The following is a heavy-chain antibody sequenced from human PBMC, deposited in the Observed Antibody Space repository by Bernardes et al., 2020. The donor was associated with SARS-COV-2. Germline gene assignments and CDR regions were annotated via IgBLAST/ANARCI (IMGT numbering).Heavy chain of an antibody. D-gene: IGHD6-13*01. CDR3: VAAAGDY. Sequence: SETLSLTCTVSGGSIYSYFWSWIRQPAGKGLEWIGRIYASGRTTYNPSLESRLTMSIDTSNNQFSLNMNSVAAADTAMYYCVAAAGDYWGQGTLVTVSS. V-gene: IGHV4-4*07. CDR2: IYASGRT. CDR1: GGSIYSYF. J-gene: IGHJ4*02.